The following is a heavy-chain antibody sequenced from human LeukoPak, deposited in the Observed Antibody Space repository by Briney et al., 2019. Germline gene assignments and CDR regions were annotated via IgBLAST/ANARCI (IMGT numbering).Heavy chain of an antibody. CDR2: ISSSCSTI. D-gene: IGHD3-10*01. J-gene: IGHJ6*04. Sequence: GSLRLSCAASGFTFSSYEMNWVRQAPGKGLEWVSYISSSCSTIYYADSVKGRFTISRDNAKNSLYLQMNSLRAEDTAVYYCARADVLLWFGERIQRGYYYGMDVWGKGTTVTVSS. CDR1: GFTFSSYE. CDR3: ARADVLLWFGERIQRGYYYGMDV. V-gene: IGHV3-48*03.